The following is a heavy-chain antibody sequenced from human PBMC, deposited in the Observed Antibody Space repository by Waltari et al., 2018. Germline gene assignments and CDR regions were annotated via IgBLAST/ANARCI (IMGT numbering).Heavy chain of an antibody. V-gene: IGHV1-69*04. Sequence: QVQLVQSGAEVKKPGSSVKVSCKASGGTFSSYAISWVRQAPGQGLEWMGRIIPIVVTANYAQKFQARVTITADKATSTAYMELSSLRSEDTAVYYCARAVRGSGGHWFDPWGQGTLVTVSS. CDR3: ARAVRGSGGHWFDP. CDR1: GGTFSSYA. D-gene: IGHD3-10*01. J-gene: IGHJ5*02. CDR2: IIPIVVTA.